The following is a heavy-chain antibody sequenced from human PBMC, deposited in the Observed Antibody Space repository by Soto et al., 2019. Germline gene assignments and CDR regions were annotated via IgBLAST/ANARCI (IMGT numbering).Heavy chain of an antibody. D-gene: IGHD6-19*01. Sequence: PGGSLRLSCAASGFTFSSYWMSWVRQAPGKGLEWVANIKQDGSEKYYVDSVKGRFTISRDNAKNSLYLQMNSLRAEDTAVYYCARLVAVAGQYYYYYYGMDVWGQGTTVTVSS. V-gene: IGHV3-7*01. J-gene: IGHJ6*02. CDR3: ARLVAVAGQYYYYYYGMDV. CDR1: GFTFSSYW. CDR2: IKQDGSEK.